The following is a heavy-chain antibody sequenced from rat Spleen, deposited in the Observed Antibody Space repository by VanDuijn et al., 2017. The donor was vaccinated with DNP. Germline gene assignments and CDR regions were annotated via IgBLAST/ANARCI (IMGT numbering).Heavy chain of an antibody. D-gene: IGHD5-1*01. J-gene: IGHJ2*01. CDR2: INSEGRT. Sequence: EVQLQESGPGLVKPSQSLSLTCSVTGYSITSGFRWTWIRKFPGNKLEWMGYINSEGRTDYNPSLKSRVPITRDTSKNQFFLQINSVTVEDTATYYCAIQLGVFDYWGQGVMGTVSS. CDR1: GYSITSGFR. CDR3: AIQLGVFDY. V-gene: IGHV3-3*01.